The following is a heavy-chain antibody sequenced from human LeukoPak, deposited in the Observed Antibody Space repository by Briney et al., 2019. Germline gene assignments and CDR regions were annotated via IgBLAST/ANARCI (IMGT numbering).Heavy chain of an antibody. CDR1: GLTFSLYS. V-gene: IGHV3-64D*06. D-gene: IGHD7-27*01. CDR2: ISTNGGST. Sequence: GGSLRLSCSASGLTFSLYSMHWVRQAPGKGLEYVSGISTNGGSTYYADSVKGRFTISRDNSKNTLYLQMSTLRAEDTSVYYCVTELGIGGFDIWGQGTIVTLSS. CDR3: VTELGIGGFDI. J-gene: IGHJ3*02.